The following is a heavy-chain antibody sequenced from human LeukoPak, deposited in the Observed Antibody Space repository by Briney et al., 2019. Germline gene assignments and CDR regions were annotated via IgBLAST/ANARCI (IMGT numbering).Heavy chain of an antibody. Sequence: GGSLRLSCAASGFTFSNACMSWVRQAPGKGLEWVGRIKSKTDGGTTDYAAPVKGRFTISRDDSKNTLYLQMNSLKTEDTAVYYCTTVEEGATNRYLGIDYWGQGTLVTVSS. J-gene: IGHJ4*02. CDR1: GFTFSNAC. CDR2: IKSKTDGGTT. D-gene: IGHD1-26*01. V-gene: IGHV3-15*01. CDR3: TTVEEGATNRYLGIDY.